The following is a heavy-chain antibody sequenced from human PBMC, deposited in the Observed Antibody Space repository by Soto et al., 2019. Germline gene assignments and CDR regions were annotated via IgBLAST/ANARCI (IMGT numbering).Heavy chain of an antibody. Sequence: EVQLVESGGGLVQPGGSLRLSCAGSGFIFRSYEMNWVRQAPGKGLEWVSYISSSGNTIYYADSVQGRFTISRDNAKNSLYLQMNSLRAEDTAVYYCARGGFGSGYYALFDYWGQGTLVTVSS. J-gene: IGHJ4*02. CDR2: ISSSGNTI. CDR1: GFIFRSYE. CDR3: ARGGFGSGYYALFDY. D-gene: IGHD3-3*01. V-gene: IGHV3-48*03.